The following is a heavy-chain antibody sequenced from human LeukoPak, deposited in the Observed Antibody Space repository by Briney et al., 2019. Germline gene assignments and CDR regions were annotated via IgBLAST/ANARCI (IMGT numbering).Heavy chain of an antibody. V-gene: IGHV4-39*07. Sequence: SETLSLTCTVSGGSMSSSSYYWGWIRQPPGKGLEWIGSIYYSESTYQNPSLKSRVTISVDTSKNQFSLKLSSVTATDTAVYYCARGGPWGSWGQGTLVTVSS. CDR3: ARGGPWGS. D-gene: IGHD3-16*01. CDR2: IYYSEST. J-gene: IGHJ5*02. CDR1: GGSMSSSSYY.